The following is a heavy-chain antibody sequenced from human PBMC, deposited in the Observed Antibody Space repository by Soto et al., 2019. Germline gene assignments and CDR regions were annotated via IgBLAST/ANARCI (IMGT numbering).Heavy chain of an antibody. Sequence: SLTCTVSGDSISTRSNYWAWIRQPPGKGLEWIGSIYYTGGTYYNPSLKSRVTLFLDTSKNQFSLNLNSVTAADTAVYYCAREGPPIRAHNPPEYFQHWGQGTPVTVSS. J-gene: IGHJ1*01. CDR2: IYYTGGT. CDR3: AREGPPIRAHNPPEYFQH. V-gene: IGHV4-39*02. CDR1: GDSISTRSNY.